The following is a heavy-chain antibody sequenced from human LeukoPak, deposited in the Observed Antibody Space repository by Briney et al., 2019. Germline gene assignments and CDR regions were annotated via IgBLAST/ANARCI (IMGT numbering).Heavy chain of an antibody. J-gene: IGHJ6*03. CDR2: TKWNGGST. CDR1: GFSFDDYG. CDR3: ATAPGVNYYYYMDV. Sequence: GGSLRLSCAASGFSFDDYGMSWVRHAPGKGLEWVSGTKWNGGSTGYADSVKGRFTISRDNVKNSLFLQMNSLRAEDSALYYCATAPGVNYYYYMDVWGKGTTVTVSS. D-gene: IGHD2-8*01. V-gene: IGHV3-20*04.